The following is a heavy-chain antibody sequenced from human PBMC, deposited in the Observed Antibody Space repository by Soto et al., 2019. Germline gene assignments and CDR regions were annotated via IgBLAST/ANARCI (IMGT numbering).Heavy chain of an antibody. V-gene: IGHV1-69*02. J-gene: IGHJ4*02. Sequence: ASVKVSCKASGGTFSSYTISWVRQAPGQGLEWMGRIIPILGIANYAQKFQGRVTITADKSTSTAYMELSSLRSEDTAVYYCARIKGHTQFDYWGQGTLVTVSS. CDR1: GGTFSSYT. CDR3: ARIKGHTQFDY. CDR2: IIPILGIA. D-gene: IGHD2-15*01.